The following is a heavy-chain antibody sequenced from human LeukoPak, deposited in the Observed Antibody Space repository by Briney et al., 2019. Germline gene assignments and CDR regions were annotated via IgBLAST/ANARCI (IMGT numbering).Heavy chain of an antibody. CDR3: ARERSDSSGYYVDY. CDR1: GFTVSSNY. Sequence: GGSLRLPCAASGFTVSSNYMSWVRQAPGKGLEWVSVIYSGGSTYYADSVKGRFTISRHNSKNTLYLQMNSLRAEDTAVYYCARERSDSSGYYVDYRGQGTLVTVSS. CDR2: IYSGGST. V-gene: IGHV3-53*04. J-gene: IGHJ4*02. D-gene: IGHD3-22*01.